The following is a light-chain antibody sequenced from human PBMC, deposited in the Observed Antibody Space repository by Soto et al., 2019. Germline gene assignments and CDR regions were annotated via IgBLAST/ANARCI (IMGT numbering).Light chain of an antibody. CDR3: QQYGSSLGT. V-gene: IGKV3-20*01. J-gene: IGKJ1*01. CDR1: HSFSMIY. CDR2: FSS. Sequence: EVLLPQSQVTLSLSPGVRATLSCISRHSFSMIYLPWYHHRPVHSPTLLIYFSSSRATGIPDRFSGSGSGTDFTLTISRLEPEDFAVYYCQQYGSSLGTFGQGTKVDIK.